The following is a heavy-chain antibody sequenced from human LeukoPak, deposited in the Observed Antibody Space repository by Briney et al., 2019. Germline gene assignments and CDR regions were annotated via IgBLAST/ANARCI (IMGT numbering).Heavy chain of an antibody. J-gene: IGHJ4*02. CDR3: AKDRGYSYGLGG. D-gene: IGHD5-18*01. Sequence: GGSLRLSCAASGFTFSSHSMYWVRQAPGKGLEWVSGISWNSGSIGYADSVKGRFTISRDNAKNSLYLQMNSLRAEDTALYYCAKDRGYSYGLGGWGQGTLVTVSS. V-gene: IGHV3-9*01. CDR1: GFTFSSHS. CDR2: ISWNSGSI.